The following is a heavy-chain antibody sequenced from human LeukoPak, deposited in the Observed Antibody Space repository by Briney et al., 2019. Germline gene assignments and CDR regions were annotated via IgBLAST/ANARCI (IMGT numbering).Heavy chain of an antibody. J-gene: IGHJ4*02. CDR2: ISSSSSYT. V-gene: IGHV3-11*06. CDR1: GFTFSDYY. D-gene: IGHD3-10*01. Sequence: GGSLRLSCAASGFTFSDYYMSWIRQAPGKGLEWVSYISSSSSYTNYADSVKGRFTISRDNAKNSLYLQMNSLRAEDTAVYYCAGLAYSMVRGVYYFDYWGQGTLVTVSS. CDR3: AGLAYSMVRGVYYFDY.